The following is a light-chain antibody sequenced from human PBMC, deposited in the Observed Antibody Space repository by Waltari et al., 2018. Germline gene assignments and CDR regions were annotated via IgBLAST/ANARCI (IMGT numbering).Light chain of an antibody. Sequence: EIVMTQSPATLSVSPGDTATLSCRASQRVSSNVAWYQKKPVQAPRLLIYDASTRATSIPARFRGSGSGTEFTLTISSLQSEDFAVYYCQQYNRWPPITFGQGTRLEIK. CDR3: QQYNRWPPIT. CDR2: DAS. CDR1: QRVSSN. V-gene: IGKV3-15*01. J-gene: IGKJ5*01.